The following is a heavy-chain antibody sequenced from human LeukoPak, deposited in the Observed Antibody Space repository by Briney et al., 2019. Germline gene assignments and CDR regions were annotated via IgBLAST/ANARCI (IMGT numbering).Heavy chain of an antibody. CDR3: ARQLESWYYLDDAFDI. D-gene: IGHD6-13*01. CDR1: GYTFTSYG. V-gene: IGHV1-8*02. J-gene: IGHJ3*02. Sequence: GASVKVSCKASGYTFTSYGISWVRQAPGQGLEWMGWMNPNSGDTGYAQKFQGRVTMTRNTSISTAYMELSSLRSEDTAVYYCARQLESWYYLDDAFDIWGQGTMVTVSS. CDR2: MNPNSGDT.